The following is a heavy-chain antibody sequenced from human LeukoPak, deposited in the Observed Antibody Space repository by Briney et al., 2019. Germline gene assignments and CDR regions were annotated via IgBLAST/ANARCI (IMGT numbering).Heavy chain of an antibody. V-gene: IGHV4-38-2*02. CDR2: IYHSGST. Sequence: PSETLSLTCTVSGGSISDYYWGWIRQPPGKGLEWIGSIYHSGSTYYSPSLKSRVTISVDMSKNQFSLRLSSVTAADTAVYYCARVVQSTDSSGFYLPEYFQHWGQGTLVTVSS. D-gene: IGHD3-22*01. J-gene: IGHJ1*01. CDR1: GGSISDYY. CDR3: ARVVQSTDSSGFYLPEYFQH.